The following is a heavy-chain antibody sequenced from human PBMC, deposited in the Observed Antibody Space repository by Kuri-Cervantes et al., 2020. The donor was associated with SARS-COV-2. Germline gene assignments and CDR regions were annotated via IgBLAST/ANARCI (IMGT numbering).Heavy chain of an antibody. Sequence: ASVKVSCKVSGYTFINYYMHWVRQAPGQGLEWMGMINPAGGDTNYAQKFQGRVTMTRDTSTRTVYMELTSLRSEDTAIYYCTRAGDIVVVPYYGMDVWGQGTTVTV. J-gene: IGHJ6*02. D-gene: IGHD2-15*01. CDR3: TRAGDIVVVPYYGMDV. CDR2: INPAGGDT. CDR1: GYTFINYY. V-gene: IGHV1-46*03.